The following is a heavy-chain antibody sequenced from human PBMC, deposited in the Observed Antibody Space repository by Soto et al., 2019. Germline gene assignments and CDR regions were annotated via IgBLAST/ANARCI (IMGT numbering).Heavy chain of an antibody. CDR3: ASPSSKWLPYFDF. Sequence: ASVKVSCKASRYTVSDYYMHWVRQAPGQGLEWMGRINRNSGGINYAQQFQGRVTMTWDTSTGTVYMELNRLRSDDTAVYYCASPSSKWLPYFDFWGQGTQVTVSS. V-gene: IGHV1-2*06. CDR1: RYTVSDYY. CDR2: INRNSGGI. D-gene: IGHD6-19*01. J-gene: IGHJ4*02.